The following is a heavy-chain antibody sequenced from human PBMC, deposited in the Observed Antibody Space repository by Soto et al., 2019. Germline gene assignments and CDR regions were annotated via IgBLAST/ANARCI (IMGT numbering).Heavy chain of an antibody. J-gene: IGHJ6*02. CDR3: ARGSRVKIPAASGRDYYYHGLDI. Sequence: SETLSLTCAVYGGSFSGYYWSWIRQPPGKGLEWIGEINHRGSTNYNPSLKRRVTISVDTSKNQFSLKLNSVTAADTAVYYCARGSRVKIPAASGRDYYYHGLDIWGQGTAVTVSS. CDR2: INHRGST. D-gene: IGHD6-25*01. CDR1: GGSFSGYY. V-gene: IGHV4-34*01.